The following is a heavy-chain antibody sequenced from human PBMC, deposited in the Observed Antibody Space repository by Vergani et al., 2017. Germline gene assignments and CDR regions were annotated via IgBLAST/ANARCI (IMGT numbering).Heavy chain of an antibody. CDR2: IRNDGTT. CDR3: TTDLGYYDSSGYYYVNWAEYFQH. V-gene: IGHV3-15*02. Sequence: VYVVESGGTLVKPGESLRLSCAASGFTFTSAWMSWVRQAPGKGLEWVGRIRNDGTTEYPAPVKGRFAISRDDSKNTVFLQMNSLKTEDTAVYYCTTDLGYYDSSGYYYVNWAEYFQHWGQGTLVTVSS. J-gene: IGHJ1*01. CDR1: GFTFTSAW. D-gene: IGHD3-22*01.